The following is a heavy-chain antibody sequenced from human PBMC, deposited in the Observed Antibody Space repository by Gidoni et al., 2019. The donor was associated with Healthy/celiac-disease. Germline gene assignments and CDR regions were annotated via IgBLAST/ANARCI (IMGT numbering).Heavy chain of an antibody. V-gene: IGHV3-21*01. CDR3: ARRGIAVAGVLH. J-gene: IGHJ4*02. Sequence: EVQLVESGGGLVKPGGSLSLSCAASGFTFSSYSMNWVRQAPGKGLEWVSSISSSSSYIYYADSVKGRFTISRDNAKNSLYLQMNSLRAEDTAVYYCARRGIAVAGVLHWGQGTLVTVSS. CDR2: ISSSSSYI. D-gene: IGHD6-19*01. CDR1: GFTFSSYS.